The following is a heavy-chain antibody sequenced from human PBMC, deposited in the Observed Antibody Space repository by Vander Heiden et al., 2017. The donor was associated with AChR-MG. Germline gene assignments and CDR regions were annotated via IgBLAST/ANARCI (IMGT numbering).Heavy chain of an antibody. J-gene: IGHJ4*02. CDR1: GYTLTDYY. CDR2: MNPSGGNT. CDR3: ARGRPRTGSYYIY. D-gene: IGHD3-10*01. V-gene: IGHV1-46*01. Sequence: QVQLVQSGAEVKKPGASAKVSCKASGYTLTDYYMHWVRQAPGQGLEWMGEMNPSGGNTNYAQKFQGRVTMTRDTSTSTVYMELSSLQSDDTAMYYCARGRPRTGSYYIYWGQGTLVIVSS.